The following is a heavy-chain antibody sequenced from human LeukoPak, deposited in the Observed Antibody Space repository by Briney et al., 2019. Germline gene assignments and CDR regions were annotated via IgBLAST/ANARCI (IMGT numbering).Heavy chain of an antibody. CDR1: GFTFSDYY. V-gene: IGHV3-11*01. CDR3: AGGDRNGWYFYY. D-gene: IGHD6-19*01. CDR2: ISSSGSTI. J-gene: IGHJ4*02. Sequence: NPGGSLRLSCAASGFTFSDYYMSWIRQAPGKGLEWVSYISSSGSTIYYAGSVKGRFTISRDNAKNSLYLQMSSLRAEDTALYLCAGGDRNGWYFYYWGQGTLVTVSS.